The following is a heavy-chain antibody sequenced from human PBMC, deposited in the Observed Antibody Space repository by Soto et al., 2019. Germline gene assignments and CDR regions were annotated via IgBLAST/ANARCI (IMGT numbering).Heavy chain of an antibody. J-gene: IGHJ2*01. Sequence: QVQLVQSGAEVKKPGSSVKVSCKASGGTFSSYTISWVRQAPGQGLEWMGRIIPILGIANYAQKFQGRVTXTXDXXTSTAYMELSSLRSEDTAVYYCARDTSGVRWYFDLWGRGTLVTVSS. V-gene: IGHV1-69*08. CDR1: GGTFSSYT. CDR3: ARDTSGVRWYFDL. CDR2: IIPILGIA. D-gene: IGHD6-19*01.